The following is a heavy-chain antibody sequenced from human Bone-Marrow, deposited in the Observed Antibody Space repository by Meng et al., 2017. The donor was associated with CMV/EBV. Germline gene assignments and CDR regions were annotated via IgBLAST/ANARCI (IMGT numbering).Heavy chain of an antibody. CDR3: ARDLKWELLRADPQLDY. CDR2: INPSGGST. J-gene: IGHJ4*02. Sequence: ASVKVSCKASGYTFTSYYMHWVRQAPGQGLEWMGIINPSGGSTSYTQKFQGRVTMTRDTSTSTAYMELRSLRSDDTAVYYCARDLKWELLRADPQLDYWGQGTLVTVSS. D-gene: IGHD1-26*01. CDR1: GYTFTSYY. V-gene: IGHV1-46*01.